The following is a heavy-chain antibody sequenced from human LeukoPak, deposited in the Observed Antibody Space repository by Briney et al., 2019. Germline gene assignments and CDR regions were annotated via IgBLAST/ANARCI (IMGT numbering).Heavy chain of an antibody. Sequence: PSDSLSLACTLSGRSISVYYGGSIRQPPGERLGWIGFIYFSGSTNYNPSHKSRVTISIDTYKNQFSLNLSTVTAADTAMYYCARADYSATYSPSYYDYYMDVWGKGTTVTVSS. V-gene: IGHV4-59*07. CDR1: GRSISVYY. CDR3: ARADYSATYSPSYYDYYMDV. D-gene: IGHD4-11*01. J-gene: IGHJ6*03. CDR2: IYFSGST.